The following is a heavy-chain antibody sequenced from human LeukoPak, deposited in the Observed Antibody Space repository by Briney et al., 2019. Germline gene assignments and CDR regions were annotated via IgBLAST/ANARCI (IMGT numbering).Heavy chain of an antibody. CDR3: VRGVRYFDY. CDR1: GGSISIYY. V-gene: IGHV4-59*04. D-gene: IGHD3-10*01. J-gene: IGHJ4*02. Sequence: SETLSLTCTVSGGSISIYYWSWIRQPPGKGLEWIGYIYHSGSTDYNPSLKSRVTMAVDRSKNQFSLKLNSVTAADTAVYYCVRGVRYFDYWGQGTLVIVSS. CDR2: IYHSGST.